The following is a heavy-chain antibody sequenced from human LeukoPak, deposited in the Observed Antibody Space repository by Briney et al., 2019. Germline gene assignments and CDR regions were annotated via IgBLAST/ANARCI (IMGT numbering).Heavy chain of an antibody. J-gene: IGHJ4*02. CDR1: GFTFSAYF. V-gene: IGHV3-74*01. CDR2: ICPDGSVV. CDR3: VRDLREADH. D-gene: IGHD3-10*01. Sequence: GGSLRLSCVASGFTFSAYFMHWVRQGPEKGLEWVSRICPDGSVVNHADSVKGRFTTSRDNAKNTVFLQMNSLRVDDTAVYYCVRDLREADHWGLGTLVAVSS.